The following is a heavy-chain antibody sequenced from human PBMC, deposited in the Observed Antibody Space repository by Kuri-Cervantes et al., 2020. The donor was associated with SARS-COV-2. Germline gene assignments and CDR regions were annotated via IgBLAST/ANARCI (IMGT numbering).Heavy chain of an antibody. Sequence: SQTLSLTCAVFGASLNTYSWSWIRQPPGKGLEWIGEINHSGGTKYKASLKGRVSISVDASKNQISLKLTSATAADAAVYYCARGHIGVVPSPFLGLGPHSYYYHMDVWGQGTRSPSP. CDR2: INHSGGT. CDR1: GASLNTYS. CDR3: ARGHIGVVPSPFLGLGPHSYYYHMDV. V-gene: IGHV4-34*01. J-gene: IGHJ6*02. D-gene: IGHD2-2*01.